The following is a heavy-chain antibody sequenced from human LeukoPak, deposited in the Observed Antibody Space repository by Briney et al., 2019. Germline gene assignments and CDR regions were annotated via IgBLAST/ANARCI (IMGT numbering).Heavy chain of an antibody. CDR3: ARLGDLCGDYAIHDY. Sequence: AGESLKISCKGSGKNFTSYWIGWVRQMPGKGLEWMGIIYPGDSDTRYSPSFQGQVTISADKSISTTYLQWSSLKASDTAMYYCARLGDLCGDYAIHDYWGQGTLVTVSS. CDR1: GKNFTSYW. CDR2: IYPGDSDT. V-gene: IGHV5-51*01. J-gene: IGHJ4*02. D-gene: IGHD4-17*01.